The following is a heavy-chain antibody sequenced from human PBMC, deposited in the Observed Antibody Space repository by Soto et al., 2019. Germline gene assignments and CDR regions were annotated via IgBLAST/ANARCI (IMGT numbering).Heavy chain of an antibody. V-gene: IGHV3-11*06. CDR1: GFTFSDYY. J-gene: IGHJ6*02. D-gene: IGHD1-1*01. CDR3: ARPWKLYYYYGMDV. CDR2: ISSSSSYT. Sequence: GGSLRLSCAASGFTFSDYYMSWIRQAPGKGLEWVSYISSSSSYTNYADSVKGRFTISRDNAKNSLYLQMNSLRAEDTAVYYCARPWKLYYYYGMDVWGQGTTVTVSS.